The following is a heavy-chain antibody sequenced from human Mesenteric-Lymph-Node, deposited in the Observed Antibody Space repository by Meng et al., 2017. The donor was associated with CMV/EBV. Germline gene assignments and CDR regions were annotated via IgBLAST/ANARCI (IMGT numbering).Heavy chain of an antibody. CDR3: ARGRDDQLLPPKRKEEGREG. Sequence: LSLPCAVYFFSFSGYYWSWIRQPPGKGLEWIGEINHSGSTNYNPSLKSRVTISVDTSKNQFSLKLDSVTAADTAVYYCARGRDDQLLPPKRKEEGREGGGKG. V-gene: IGHV4-34*01. CDR1: FFSFSGYY. J-gene: IGHJ6*03. CDR2: INHSGST. D-gene: IGHD2-2*01.